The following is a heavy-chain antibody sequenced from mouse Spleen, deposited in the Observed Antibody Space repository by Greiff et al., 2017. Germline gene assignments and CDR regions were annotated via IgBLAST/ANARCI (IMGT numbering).Heavy chain of an antibody. CDR1: GYTFTSYW. CDR3: ARWGLLYYHYFDY. Sequence: VQLQQPGTELVKPGASVKLSCKASGYTFTSYWMHWVKQRPGQGLEWIGNINPSNGGTNYNEKFKSKATLTVDKSSSTAYMQLSSLTSEDSAVYYCARWGLLYYHYFDYWGQGTTLTVSS. J-gene: IGHJ2*01. D-gene: IGHD1-1*01. V-gene: IGHV1-53*01. CDR2: INPSNGGT.